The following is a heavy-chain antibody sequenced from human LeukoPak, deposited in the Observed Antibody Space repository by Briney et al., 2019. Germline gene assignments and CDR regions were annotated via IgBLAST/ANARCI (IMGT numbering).Heavy chain of an antibody. CDR1: GGSISSYY. D-gene: IGHD2-21*01. V-gene: IGHV4-4*07. Sequence: PSETLSLTCTVSGGSISSYYWSWIRQPAGKGLGWIGRIYTSGSTNYNPSLKSRVTMSVDTSKNQFSLKLSSVTAADTAVYYCARDWCGGDCYDYWGQGTLVTVSS. CDR3: ARDWCGGDCYDY. CDR2: IYTSGST. J-gene: IGHJ4*02.